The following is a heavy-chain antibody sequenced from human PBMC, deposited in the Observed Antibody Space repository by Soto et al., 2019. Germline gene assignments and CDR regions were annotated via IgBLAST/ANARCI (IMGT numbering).Heavy chain of an antibody. V-gene: IGHV3-11*01. D-gene: IGHD2-2*01. Sequence: GGSLRLSCAASGFTFSDYYMSWIRQAPGKGLEWVSYISSGGFITYYADSVKGRFTTSWDKAKNSLYLQMNTLSANDTAVYYCATGVVPATKWGYYSYGLDVWGQGTTVTVSS. CDR2: ISSGGFIT. J-gene: IGHJ6*02. CDR3: ATGVVPATKWGYYSYGLDV. CDR1: GFTFSDYY.